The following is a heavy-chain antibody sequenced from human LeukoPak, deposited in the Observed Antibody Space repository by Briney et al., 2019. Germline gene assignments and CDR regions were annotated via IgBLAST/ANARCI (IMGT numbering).Heavy chain of an antibody. Sequence: WASVKVSCKASGGTFSSYAISWVRQAPGQGLEWMGRIIPILGIANYAQKFQGRVTITADKSTSTAYMELSSLRSEDTAVYYCARDDYLYYYYYGMDVWGQGTTVTVSS. CDR2: IIPILGIA. CDR1: GGTFSSYA. D-gene: IGHD4-11*01. CDR3: ARDDYLYYYYYGMDV. J-gene: IGHJ6*02. V-gene: IGHV1-69*04.